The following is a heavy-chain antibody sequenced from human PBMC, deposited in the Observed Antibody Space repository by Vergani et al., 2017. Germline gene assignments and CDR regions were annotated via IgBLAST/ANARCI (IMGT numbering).Heavy chain of an antibody. CDR2: INPSGGST. J-gene: IGHJ4*02. CDR3: ARDGEYSSSWGPFDY. V-gene: IGHV1-46*01. CDR1: GYTFTSYY. Sequence: QVQLVQSGAEVKKPGASVKVSCKASGYTFTSYYMHWVRQAPGQGLEWMGIINPSGGSTSYAQKFQGRVTITADESTSTAYMELSSLRSEDTAVYYCARDGEYSSSWGPFDYWGQGTLVTVSS. D-gene: IGHD6-13*01.